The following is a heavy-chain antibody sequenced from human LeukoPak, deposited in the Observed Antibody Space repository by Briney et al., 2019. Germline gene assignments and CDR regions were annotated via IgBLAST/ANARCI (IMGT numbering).Heavy chain of an antibody. CDR1: GYTFTGYY. Sequence: GASVTVSCKASGYTFTGYYMHWVRQAPGQGLEWMGWINPNSGGTNYAQKFQGRVTMTRDTSISTAYMELSRLRSDDTAVYYCAREDYGSGSYRIWGQGTLVTVSS. D-gene: IGHD3-10*01. J-gene: IGHJ4*02. CDR2: INPNSGGT. CDR3: AREDYGSGSYRI. V-gene: IGHV1-2*02.